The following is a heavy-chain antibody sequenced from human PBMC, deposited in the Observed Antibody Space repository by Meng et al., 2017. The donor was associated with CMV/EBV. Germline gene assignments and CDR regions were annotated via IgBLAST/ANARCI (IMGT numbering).Heavy chain of an antibody. Sequence: QEPLVQSGAEVKKPGASVKVSCKASGYTFTSYYMHWVRQAPGQGLEWMGIINPSGGSTSYAQKFQGRVTMTRDTSTSTVYMELSSLRSEDTAVYYCAREGEGVVAATPHFDYWGQGTLVTVSS. D-gene: IGHD2-15*01. CDR3: AREGEGVVAATPHFDY. CDR2: INPSGGST. V-gene: IGHV1-46*01. CDR1: GYTFTSYY. J-gene: IGHJ4*02.